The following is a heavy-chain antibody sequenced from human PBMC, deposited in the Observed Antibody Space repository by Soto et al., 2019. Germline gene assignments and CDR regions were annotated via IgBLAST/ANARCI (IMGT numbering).Heavy chain of an antibody. V-gene: IGHV3-33*01. CDR1: GFVFTTYG. D-gene: IGHD1-26*01. CDR2: IWHDGSGT. Sequence: QVKLVESGGGVVQPGRSLRLSCAASGFVFTTYGMHWVRQAPGKGLEWVGVIWHDGSGTYYADALKGRFTISRDNSKNPLFLQMDSLTVEDTAVYYCVRDPVALRNRVRVGYCNLWGRGTQVTVSS. CDR3: VRDPVALRNRVRVGYCNL. J-gene: IGHJ2*01.